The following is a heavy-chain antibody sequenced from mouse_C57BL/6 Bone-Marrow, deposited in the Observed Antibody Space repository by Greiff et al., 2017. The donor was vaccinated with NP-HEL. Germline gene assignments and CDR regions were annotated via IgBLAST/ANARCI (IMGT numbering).Heavy chain of an antibody. D-gene: IGHD2-4*01. CDR3: AREGNPYYDYIYYAMDY. V-gene: IGHV1-55*01. CDR2: IYPGSGST. CDR1: GYTFTSYW. J-gene: IGHJ4*01. Sequence: QVQLQQPGAELVKPGASVKMSCKASGYTFTSYWITWVKQRPGQGLEWIGDIYPGSGSTTYNEKFKSKATLTVDTSSSTAYMQLSSLTSEDSAVYYCAREGNPYYDYIYYAMDYWGQGTSVTVSS.